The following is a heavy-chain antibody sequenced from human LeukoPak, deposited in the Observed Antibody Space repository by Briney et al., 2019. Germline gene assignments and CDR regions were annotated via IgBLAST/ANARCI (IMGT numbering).Heavy chain of an antibody. V-gene: IGHV1-18*01. CDR2: ISAYNGNT. J-gene: IGHJ3*02. CDR3: ARDFWEPDNAFDI. CDR1: GYTFTSYG. Sequence: VASVNVSCKASGYTFTSYGISWVRQAPGQGLEWMGWISAYNGNTNYAQKLQGRVTMTTDTSTSTAYMELRSLRSDDTAVYYCARDFWEPDNAFDIWGQGTMVTVSS. D-gene: IGHD1-14*01.